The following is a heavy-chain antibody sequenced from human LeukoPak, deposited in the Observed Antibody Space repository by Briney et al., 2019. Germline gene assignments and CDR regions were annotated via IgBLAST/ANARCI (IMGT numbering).Heavy chain of an antibody. D-gene: IGHD2-2*02. Sequence: GASVKVSCKASGYTFTGYYMHWVRQAPGQGLEWMGWINPNSGGTNYAQKLQGRVTMTRDTSISTAYMELSRLRSDDTAVYYCARGVVVVPAAIGYYYYYGMDVWGQGTTVTVSS. J-gene: IGHJ6*02. CDR3: ARGVVVVPAAIGYYYYYGMDV. CDR1: GYTFTGYY. CDR2: INPNSGGT. V-gene: IGHV1-2*02.